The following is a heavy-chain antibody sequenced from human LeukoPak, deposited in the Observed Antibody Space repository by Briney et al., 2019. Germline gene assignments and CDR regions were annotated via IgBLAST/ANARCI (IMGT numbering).Heavy chain of an antibody. CDR3: AKSTIFGVVIGVRFDY. CDR2: ISGSGGYT. Sequence: GGSLRLSCAASGFTFNNYGMSWVRQAPGKGLEWVSGISGSGGYTHYADSVKGRFTISRDNSKKILYLQMDSLRADDTAVYYCAKSTIFGVVIGVRFDYWGQGTLATVSS. V-gene: IGHV3-23*01. CDR1: GFTFNNYG. D-gene: IGHD3-3*01. J-gene: IGHJ4*02.